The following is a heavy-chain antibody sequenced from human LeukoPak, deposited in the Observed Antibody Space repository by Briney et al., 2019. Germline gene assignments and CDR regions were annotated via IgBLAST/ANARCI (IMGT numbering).Heavy chain of an antibody. CDR2: IYTSGST. J-gene: IGHJ4*02. D-gene: IGHD2-15*01. V-gene: IGHV4-4*07. CDR3: AKGRAVEVVAAFNY. CDR1: GGSISSYY. Sequence: PSETLSLTCTVSGGSISSYYWNWIRQPAGKGLEWIGRIYTSGSTNYNPSLKSRVTMSVDTSRNQFSLKLSSVTAADTAVYYCAKGRAVEVVAAFNYWGQGTVVTVSS.